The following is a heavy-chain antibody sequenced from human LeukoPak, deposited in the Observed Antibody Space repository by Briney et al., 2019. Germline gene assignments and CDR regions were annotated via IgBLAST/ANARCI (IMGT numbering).Heavy chain of an antibody. D-gene: IGHD5-18*01. Sequence: ASVKVSCKASGYTFTSYGISWVRQAPGQGLEWMGWISAYNGNTNYAQKIQGRVTMTTDTSTSTAYMELRSLRSDDTAVYYCARLGGYSYGFGSRMGNNFDYWGQGTLVTVSS. J-gene: IGHJ4*02. V-gene: IGHV1-18*01. CDR1: GYTFTSYG. CDR2: ISAYNGNT. CDR3: ARLGGYSYGFGSRMGNNFDY.